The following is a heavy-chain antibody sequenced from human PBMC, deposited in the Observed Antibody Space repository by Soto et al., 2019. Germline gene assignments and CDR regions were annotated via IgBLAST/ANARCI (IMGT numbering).Heavy chain of an antibody. D-gene: IGHD5-12*01. CDR3: VRVVAIPGYPDY. Sequence: GGSLRLSCAASGFTFSSYAMTWVRQAPGKGLEWVSGISGSGATTSYADSVKGRFTVSRDNSKNTLYLQMSRLRSDDTAVYYCVRVVAIPGYPDYWGQGTLVTVSS. J-gene: IGHJ4*02. CDR2: ISGSGATT. CDR1: GFTFSSYA. V-gene: IGHV3-23*01.